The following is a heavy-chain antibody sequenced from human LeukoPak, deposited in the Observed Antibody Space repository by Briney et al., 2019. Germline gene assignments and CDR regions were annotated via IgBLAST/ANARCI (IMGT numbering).Heavy chain of an antibody. J-gene: IGHJ6*03. D-gene: IGHD3-10*01. CDR2: LKEDGSEN. Sequence: PGGSLRLSCAASGFTFSSSWMNWVRQPPGKGLEWVASLKEDGSENYYVDSVKGRFTISRDNVKNSLSLQMNTLRGEDTAVYFCARVGDSGSFYRHMDVWGKGTTVTVSS. CDR3: ARVGDSGSFYRHMDV. CDR1: GFTFSSSW. V-gene: IGHV3-7*01.